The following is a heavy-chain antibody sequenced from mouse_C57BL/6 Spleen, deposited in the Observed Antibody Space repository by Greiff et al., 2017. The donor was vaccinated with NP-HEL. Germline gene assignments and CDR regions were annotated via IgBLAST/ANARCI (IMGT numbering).Heavy chain of an antibody. Sequence: QVQLQQPGAELVMPGASVKLSCKASGYTFTSYWMHWVKQRPGQGLEWIGEIDPSDSYTNYNQKFKGKSTLTVDKSSSTAYMQLSSLTSEDSAVYYCATYYDYDDWYFDVWGTGTTVTVSS. V-gene: IGHV1-69*01. CDR1: GYTFTSYW. J-gene: IGHJ1*03. CDR2: IDPSDSYT. D-gene: IGHD2-4*01. CDR3: ATYYDYDDWYFDV.